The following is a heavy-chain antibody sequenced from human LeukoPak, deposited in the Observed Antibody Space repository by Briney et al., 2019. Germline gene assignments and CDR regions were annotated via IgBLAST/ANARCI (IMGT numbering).Heavy chain of an antibody. J-gene: IGHJ5*02. CDR3: ARRGYCSSTSCYEYWFDP. Sequence: SETLSLTCTVSVGSLSSSSYYWGWIRQPPGKGLEWVGIIYYSGSTSYNPSLKSRLTISVDTSKNQFSLKLSSVTATDTAVYYCARRGYCSSTSCYEYWFDPWGQGTLVTVSS. D-gene: IGHD2-2*01. CDR2: IYYSGST. V-gene: IGHV4-39*01. CDR1: VGSLSSSSYY.